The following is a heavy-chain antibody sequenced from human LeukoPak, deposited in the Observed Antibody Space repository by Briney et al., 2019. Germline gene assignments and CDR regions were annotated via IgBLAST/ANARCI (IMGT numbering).Heavy chain of an antibody. CDR3: ATVLRLRYYYGSGRWYWFDP. Sequence: ASVKVSCKVSGYTLTELCMHWVRQAPGKGLEWIGGFDPEDGETIYAQKFQGRVTMTEDTSTDTAYMELSSLRSEDTAVYYCATVLRLRYYYGSGRWYWFDPWGQGTLVTVSS. J-gene: IGHJ5*02. V-gene: IGHV1-24*01. CDR1: GYTLTELC. D-gene: IGHD3-10*01. CDR2: FDPEDGET.